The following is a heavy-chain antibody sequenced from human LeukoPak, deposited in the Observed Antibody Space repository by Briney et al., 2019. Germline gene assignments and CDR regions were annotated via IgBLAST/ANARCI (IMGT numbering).Heavy chain of an antibody. J-gene: IGHJ6*02. D-gene: IGHD2-21*02. V-gene: IGHV3-53*01. CDR2: IYSGGST. CDR1: GFTVSSNY. Sequence: QPGRSLRLSCAASGFTVSSNYMSWVRQAPGKGLEWVSVIYSGGSTYYADSVKGRFTISRDNSKNTLYLQMNSLRAEDTAVYYCAGTPVVVTANYYGMDVWGQGTTVTVSS. CDR3: AGTPVVVTANYYGMDV.